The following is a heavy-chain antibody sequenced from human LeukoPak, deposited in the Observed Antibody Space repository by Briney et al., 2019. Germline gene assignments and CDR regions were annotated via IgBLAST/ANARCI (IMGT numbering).Heavy chain of an antibody. V-gene: IGHV3-33*01. D-gene: IGHD5-12*01. Sequence: GGSLRLSCAASGFTFSSYGMHRVRQAPGKGLEWVAVIWYDGSNKYYADSVKGRFTISRDNSKNTLYLQMNSLRAEDTAVYYCARDLYSGYDSYYYGMDVWGQGTTVTVSS. J-gene: IGHJ6*02. CDR2: IWYDGSNK. CDR3: ARDLYSGYDSYYYGMDV. CDR1: GFTFSSYG.